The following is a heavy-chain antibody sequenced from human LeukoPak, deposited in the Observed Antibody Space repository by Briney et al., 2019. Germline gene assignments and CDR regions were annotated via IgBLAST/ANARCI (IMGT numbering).Heavy chain of an antibody. CDR2: INTGNGNT. D-gene: IGHD3-10*01. Sequence: ASVKVSCKASGYTFASYGISWVRQAPGQGLEWMGWINTGNGNTKSSQGFQDRVTITRDTSASTAYMELSSLRSEDMAVYYCARGARFRSYGSGTYYTSLPFDPWGQGTLVTVYS. V-gene: IGHV1-3*03. CDR1: GYTFASYG. CDR3: ARGARFRSYGSGTYYTSLPFDP. J-gene: IGHJ5*02.